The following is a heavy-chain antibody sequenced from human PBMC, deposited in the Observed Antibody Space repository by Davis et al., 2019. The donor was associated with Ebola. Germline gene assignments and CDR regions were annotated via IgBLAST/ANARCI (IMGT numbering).Heavy chain of an antibody. Sequence: ASVKVSCKASGYTFTSYYMHWVRQAPGQGLEWMGWINPNSGGTNYAQKFQGWVTMTSDTSISTAYMELSRLRSDDTAVYYCARGAHAWFDPWGQGTLVTVSS. V-gene: IGHV1-2*04. J-gene: IGHJ5*02. CDR1: GYTFTSYY. CDR3: ARGAHAWFDP. CDR2: INPNSGGT.